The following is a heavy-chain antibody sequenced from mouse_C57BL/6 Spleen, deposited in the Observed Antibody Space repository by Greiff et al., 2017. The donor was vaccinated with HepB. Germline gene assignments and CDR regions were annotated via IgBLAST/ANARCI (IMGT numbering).Heavy chain of an antibody. J-gene: IGHJ1*03. CDR1: GYTFTDYY. D-gene: IGHD2-3*01. CDR2: INPNNGGT. V-gene: IGHV1-26*01. Sequence: VQLQQSGPELVKPGASVKISCKASGYTFTDYYMNWVKQSHGKSLEWIGDINPNNGGTSYNQKFKGKATLTVDKSSSTAYMELRSLTSEDSAVYYCARGSMIHWYFDVWGTGTTVTVSS. CDR3: ARGSMIHWYFDV.